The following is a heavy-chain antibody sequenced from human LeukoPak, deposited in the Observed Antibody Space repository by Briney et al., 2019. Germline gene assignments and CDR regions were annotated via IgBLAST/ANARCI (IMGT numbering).Heavy chain of an antibody. V-gene: IGHV3-74*01. D-gene: IGHD2-2*01. CDR3: VSFYETY. CDR2: INGDGSWT. J-gene: IGHJ4*02. CDR1: GNYW. Sequence: GGSLRLSCAASGNYWMHWVRQALGKGLVWVSHINGDGSWTTYADSVKGRFTISKDNAKNTVYLQMNNLRAEDTAVYYCVSFYETYWGRGTLVTVSS.